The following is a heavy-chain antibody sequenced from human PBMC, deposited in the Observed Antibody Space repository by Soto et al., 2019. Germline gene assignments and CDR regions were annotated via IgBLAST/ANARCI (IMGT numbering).Heavy chain of an antibody. D-gene: IGHD3-22*01. CDR2: IYYSGST. Sequence: PSETLSLTCTVSGGSISISSYYWGCIRQPPGKGLEWIGSIYYSGSTYYNPSLKSRVTISVDTSKNQFSLKLSSVTAADTAVYYCAREGYDSSGYSGSRPWGQGTLVTVSS. CDR1: GGSISISSYY. J-gene: IGHJ5*02. CDR3: AREGYDSSGYSGSRP. V-gene: IGHV4-39*02.